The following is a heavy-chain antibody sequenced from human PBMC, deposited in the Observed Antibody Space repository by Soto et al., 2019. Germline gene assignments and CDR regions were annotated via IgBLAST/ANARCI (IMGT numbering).Heavy chain of an antibody. CDR2: TGISGRTT. Sequence: LKISCAASGFTITSSAMSWVRQAPGKGLEWVSTTGISGRTTYYADSVKGRFTVSRDDSKNTLDLQMSSLRAEDTAVYYCATVHNTSRSFDYWGQGTRVTVSS. CDR3: ATVHNTSRSFDY. J-gene: IGHJ4*02. V-gene: IGHV3-23*01. CDR1: GFTITSSA. D-gene: IGHD1-20*01.